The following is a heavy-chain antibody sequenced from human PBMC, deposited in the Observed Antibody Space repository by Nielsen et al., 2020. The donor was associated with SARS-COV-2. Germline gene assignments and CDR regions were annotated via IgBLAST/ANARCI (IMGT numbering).Heavy chain of an antibody. V-gene: IGHV3-74*01. CDR3: ARVPEDFWSGYYIGGYYYYGMDV. Sequence: GESLKISCAAFGFTFSSYWMHWVRQAPGKGLVWVSRINSDGSSTSYADSVKGRFTISRDNAKNTLYLQMNSLRAEDTAVYYCARVPEDFWSGYYIGGYYYYGMDVWGQGTTVTVSS. CDR2: INSDGSST. J-gene: IGHJ6*02. D-gene: IGHD3-3*01. CDR1: GFTFSSYW.